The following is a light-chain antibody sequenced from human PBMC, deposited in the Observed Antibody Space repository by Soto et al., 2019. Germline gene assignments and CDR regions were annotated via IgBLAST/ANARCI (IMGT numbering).Light chain of an antibody. CDR2: GNS. J-gene: IGLJ1*01. V-gene: IGLV1-40*01. CDR3: QSYDSSLSGYV. Sequence: QAVVTQPPSVSGAPGQRVTISCTGSSSNIGAGYDVHWYQQLPGTDPKLLIYGNSNRPSGVPDRFSGSKSGTSASLASTGLQAEDGADYYCQSYDSSLSGYVFGTGTKLTVL. CDR1: SSNIGAGYD.